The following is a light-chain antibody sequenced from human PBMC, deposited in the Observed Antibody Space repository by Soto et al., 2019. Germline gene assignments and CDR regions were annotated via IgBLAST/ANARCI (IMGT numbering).Light chain of an antibody. Sequence: QPVLTQSPSASASLGASVKLTCTLSSGHSSYAIAWHQQQPEKGPRYLMKLNSDGSHSKGDGIPDRFSGSSSGAERYLTIPSLQSEDEADPYGQTRGTGMVVFGGGTKVTVL. V-gene: IGLV4-69*01. J-gene: IGLJ2*01. CDR1: SGHSSYA. CDR3: QTRGTGMVV. CDR2: LNSDGSH.